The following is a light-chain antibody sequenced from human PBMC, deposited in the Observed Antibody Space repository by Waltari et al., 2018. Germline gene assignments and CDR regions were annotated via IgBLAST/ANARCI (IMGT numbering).Light chain of an antibody. CDR3: QQFYSLPLT. V-gene: IGKV1-NL1*01. J-gene: IGKJ2*01. CDR2: FAS. Sequence: DIQMTQSPSSLSASVGDRVAITCRASQGIKNFLGWYQHKPGKAPRPLLYFASRLESGVPSRFGGSGSGTDFTLTISSLQPEDFATYYCQQFYSLPLTFGQGTKLEIK. CDR1: QGIKNF.